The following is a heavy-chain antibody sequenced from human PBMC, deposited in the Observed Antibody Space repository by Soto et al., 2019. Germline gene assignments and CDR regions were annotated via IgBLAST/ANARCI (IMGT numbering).Heavy chain of an antibody. CDR3: AREESGLFDY. CDR2: ICYGGST. J-gene: IGHJ4*02. Sequence: SETLSLTCTVSGDSLSRADYCWSWIRHAPGNGLEWIGYICYGGSTYHSPSLKSRTSMSVDTSKKQFSLTLTSVTAADTAVYYCAREESGLFDYWGQG. D-gene: IGHD5-12*01. CDR1: GDSLSRADYC. V-gene: IGHV4-30-4*08.